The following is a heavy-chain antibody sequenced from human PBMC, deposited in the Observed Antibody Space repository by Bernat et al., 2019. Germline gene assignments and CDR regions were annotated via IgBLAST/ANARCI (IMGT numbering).Heavy chain of an antibody. J-gene: IGHJ4*02. CDR3: ARGRNRIAAAGTLGFDY. V-gene: IGHV4-34*01. CDR1: GGSFSGYY. CDR2: INHSGST. D-gene: IGHD6-13*01. Sequence: QVQLQQWGAGLLKPSETLSLTCAVYGGSFSGYYWSWIRQPPGKGLEWIGEINHSGSTNYNPSLKSRVTISVDTSTNQFSLKLSSVTAADTAVYYCARGRNRIAAAGTLGFDYWGQGTLVTVSS.